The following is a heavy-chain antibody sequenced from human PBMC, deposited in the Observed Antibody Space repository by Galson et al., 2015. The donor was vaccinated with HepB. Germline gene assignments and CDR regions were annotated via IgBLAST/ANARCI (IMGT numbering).Heavy chain of an antibody. Sequence: LILPCSASAFTFSSYGMHCVRRAPGKGLRGVAVISYDGSNKYYADSVKGRFTISRDNSKKTLYLQMNSLRAEDTAVYYCAKDRYYDSGAYYTAFDYWGQGTLVTVSS. D-gene: IGHD3-22*01. CDR2: ISYDGSNK. J-gene: IGHJ4*02. CDR3: AKDRYYDSGAYYTAFDY. CDR1: AFTFSSYG. V-gene: IGHV3-30*18.